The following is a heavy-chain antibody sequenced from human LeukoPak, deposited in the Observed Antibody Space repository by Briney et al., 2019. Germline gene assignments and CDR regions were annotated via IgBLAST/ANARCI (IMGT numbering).Heavy chain of an antibody. V-gene: IGHV1-69*13. CDR3: ARESGSYLYYFDY. CDR2: IIPIFGTA. D-gene: IGHD1-26*01. J-gene: IGHJ4*02. CDR1: GGTFSSYA. Sequence: GASVKVSCKASGGTFSSYAISWVRQAPGQGLEWMGGIIPIFGTANYAQKFQGRVTITADESTSTAYMELSSLRSEDAAVYYCARESGSYLYYFDYWGQGTLVTVSS.